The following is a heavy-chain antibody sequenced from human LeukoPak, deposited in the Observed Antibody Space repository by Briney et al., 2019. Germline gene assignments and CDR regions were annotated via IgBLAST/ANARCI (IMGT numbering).Heavy chain of an antibody. Sequence: PSETLSLTCTVSGGSISSYYWSWIRQPPGKGLECIGYIYYNERPNYNPSLKSRVTISVDTSKNQFSLKLTSMTAADTAAYYCARRGGSPLGAFDIWGQGTMVTVSS. CDR3: ARRGGSPLGAFDI. J-gene: IGHJ3*02. CDR1: GGSISSYY. CDR2: IYYNERP. D-gene: IGHD1-26*01. V-gene: IGHV4-59*01.